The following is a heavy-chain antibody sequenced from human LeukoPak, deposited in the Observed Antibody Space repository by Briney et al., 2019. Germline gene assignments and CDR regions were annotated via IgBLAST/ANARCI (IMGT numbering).Heavy chain of an antibody. D-gene: IGHD3-10*01. J-gene: IGHJ5*02. CDR2: IYYSGST. CDR3: ARNHPYGSGGPYNNWFDP. Sequence: PSETLSLTCTVSGGSISSYYWSWIRQPPGKGLEWIGYIYYSGSTNYNPSLKSRVTISVDTSKNQFSLKLSSVTAADTAVYYCARNHPYGSGGPYNNWFDPWGQGTLVTVSS. V-gene: IGHV4-59*01. CDR1: GGSISSYY.